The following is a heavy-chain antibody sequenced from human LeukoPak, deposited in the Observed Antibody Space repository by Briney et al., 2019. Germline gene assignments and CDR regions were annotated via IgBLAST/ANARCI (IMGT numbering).Heavy chain of an antibody. V-gene: IGHV1-46*01. Sequence: ASVKVSCKASGYTFTSYYMHWVRQAPGQGLEWMGIINPSGGSTSYAQKFQGRVTMTRDTSTSTVYMELSSLRSEDTAVYYCARGSYYDSSGYSYRAEYFQHWGPGTLVTVSS. CDR1: GYTFTSYY. CDR2: INPSGGST. CDR3: ARGSYYDSSGYSYRAEYFQH. J-gene: IGHJ1*01. D-gene: IGHD3-22*01.